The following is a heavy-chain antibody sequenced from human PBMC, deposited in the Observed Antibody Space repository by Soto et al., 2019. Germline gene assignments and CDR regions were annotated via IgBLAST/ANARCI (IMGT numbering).Heavy chain of an antibody. D-gene: IGHD3-16*01. V-gene: IGHV4-4*02. Sequence: QVQLQESGPGLVQPSGTLSLTCTVSGGSINSYWSWVRQPPGKGLEWIGEIHHSGSTKYNLSLKSRVTLSIDKSKNQFSLNLNSVTAADTAVYYCAKHGGFYFDYWGQGTLVTVSS. J-gene: IGHJ4*02. CDR1: GGSINSY. CDR3: AKHGGFYFDY. CDR2: IHHSGST.